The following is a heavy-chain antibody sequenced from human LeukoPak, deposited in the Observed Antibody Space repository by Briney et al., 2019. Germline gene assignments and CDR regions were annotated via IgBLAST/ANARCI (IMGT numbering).Heavy chain of an antibody. V-gene: IGHV3-74*01. D-gene: IGHD4-17*01. CDR1: GFTFSSYW. Sequence: GGSLRLSCAASGFTFSSYWMHWVRQAPGKGLVWVSRINSDGSSTSYADSVKGRFTISRDNAKNTLYLQMNSLRAEDTAVYYCAKFYGDYVGDFDYWGQGTLVTVSS. CDR2: INSDGSST. J-gene: IGHJ4*02. CDR3: AKFYGDYVGDFDY.